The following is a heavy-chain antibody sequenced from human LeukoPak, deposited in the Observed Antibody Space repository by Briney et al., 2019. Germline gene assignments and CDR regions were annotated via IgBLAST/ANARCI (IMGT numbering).Heavy chain of an antibody. Sequence: GGSLRLSCAASGFTFSDYYMSWIRQAPGKGLEWVSSISGSAGSTYYADSVKGRFTISRDNSKNTLYLQMNSLRAEDTAVYYCAKDRAYYYDSSAYYYFNYWGQGTLVTVSS. CDR1: GFTFSDYY. CDR2: ISGSAGST. J-gene: IGHJ4*02. D-gene: IGHD3-22*01. CDR3: AKDRAYYYDSSAYYYFNY. V-gene: IGHV3-23*01.